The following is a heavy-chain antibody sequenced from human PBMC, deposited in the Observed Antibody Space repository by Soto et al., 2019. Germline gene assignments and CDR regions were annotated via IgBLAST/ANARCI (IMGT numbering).Heavy chain of an antibody. V-gene: IGHV3-11*06. D-gene: IGHD6-19*01. J-gene: IGHJ4*02. CDR2: ISSSSSYT. CDR1: GFTFSDYY. CDR3: ARVVAVAATPDYFDY. Sequence: LRLSCAASGFTFSDYYMSWIRQAPGKGREWVSYISSSSSYTNYADSVKGRFTISRDNAKNSLYLQMNSLRAEDTAVYYCARVVAVAATPDYFDYWGQGTLVTVSS.